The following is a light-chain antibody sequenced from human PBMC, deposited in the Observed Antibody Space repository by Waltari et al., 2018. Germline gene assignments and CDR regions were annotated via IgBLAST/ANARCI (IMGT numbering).Light chain of an antibody. Sequence: QSALTQPRSVSGSPGQSVTISCTGTSSDVGGYNFVSWYQQFPGKAPKLIIYDVNKRPAGVPKRVSGSKSGDTASLTISGLQAEDEADYYCCSYAGSYTRIFGGGTGLTVL. CDR1: SSDVGGYNF. CDR3: CSYAGSYTRI. CDR2: DVN. J-gene: IGLJ2*01. V-gene: IGLV2-11*01.